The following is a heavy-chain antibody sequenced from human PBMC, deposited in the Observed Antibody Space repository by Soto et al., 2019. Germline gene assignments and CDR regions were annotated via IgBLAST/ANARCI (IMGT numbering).Heavy chain of an antibody. D-gene: IGHD6-19*01. V-gene: IGHV1-3*01. J-gene: IGHJ2*01. Sequence: QVQLVQSGAEVKKPGASVKVSCKASGYTFTNYGIHWVRQAPGQRLEWMGWINSGSGNKKYSQKLQGRVTINRDTSASTAYRELSSLRSEDTAVYYCARSGYSSGWYHWYFDFWGRGTLVTVSS. CDR1: GYTFTNYG. CDR2: INSGSGNK. CDR3: ARSGYSSGWYHWYFDF.